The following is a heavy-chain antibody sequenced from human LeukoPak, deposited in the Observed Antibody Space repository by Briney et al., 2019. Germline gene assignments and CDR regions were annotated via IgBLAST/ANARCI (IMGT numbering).Heavy chain of an antibody. Sequence: GGSLRHSCAASGFTFSSYAMSWVRQAPGKGLEWVSAISGSGGSTYYADSVKGRFTISRDNSKNTLYLQMNSLRAEDTAIYYCAKDTGPAAGITADYWGQGTLVTVSS. CDR1: GFTFSSYA. CDR3: AKDTGPAAGITADY. V-gene: IGHV3-23*01. CDR2: ISGSGGST. D-gene: IGHD6-13*01. J-gene: IGHJ4*02.